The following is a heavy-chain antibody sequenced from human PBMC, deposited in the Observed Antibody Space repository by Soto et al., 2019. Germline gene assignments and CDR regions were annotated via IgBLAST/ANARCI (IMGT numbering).Heavy chain of an antibody. V-gene: IGHV3-23*01. J-gene: IGHJ4*02. CDR1: GFSFSNYA. CDR2: ISGSDGRT. CDR3: AKNRERDAWYEEY. D-gene: IGHD6-13*01. Sequence: EVQLLESGGGLVQPGGSLRLSCVASGFSFSNYAMTWVRQAPGKGLEGVSVISGSDGRTYYADSVKGRFTISRDNSKNTLYLQMNSLRAEDTAVYYCAKNRERDAWYEEYWGQGTLVTVSS.